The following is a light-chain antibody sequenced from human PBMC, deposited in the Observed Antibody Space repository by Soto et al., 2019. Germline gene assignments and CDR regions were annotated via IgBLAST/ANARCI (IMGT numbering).Light chain of an antibody. J-gene: IGLJ2*01. V-gene: IGLV2-14*01. CDR3: SSYTSTFYVV. Sequence: QSALTQPASVSGSPGQSITISCTGINSDVGGYNFVSWYQQHPGKAPKLMIYDVSNRPSGVSNRFSGSKSGNTASLTISGLQAEDEADYYCSSYTSTFYVVFGGGTKLTVL. CDR2: DVS. CDR1: NSDVGGYNF.